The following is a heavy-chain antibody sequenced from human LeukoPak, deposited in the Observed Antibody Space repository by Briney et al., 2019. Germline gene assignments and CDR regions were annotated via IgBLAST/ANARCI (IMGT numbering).Heavy chain of an antibody. Sequence: GESLKISCAASGFTFSSYGMHWVRQAPGKGLEWVAFIRYDGSNKYYADSVKGRFTISRDNSKNTLYLQMNSLRAEDTAVYYCAKAHYVWGSYRYSFDYWGQGTLVTVSS. CDR2: IRYDGSNK. V-gene: IGHV3-30*02. J-gene: IGHJ4*02. D-gene: IGHD3-16*02. CDR1: GFTFSSYG. CDR3: AKAHYVWGSYRYSFDY.